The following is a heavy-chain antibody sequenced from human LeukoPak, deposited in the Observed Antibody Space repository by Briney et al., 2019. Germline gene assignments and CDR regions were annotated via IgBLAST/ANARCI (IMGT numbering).Heavy chain of an antibody. CDR3: ARDPIRGSWYKYFQH. V-gene: IGHV1-2*02. Sequence: ASVKVSCKASGYTFTGYFMHWVRQAPGQGLEWMGWINPNSGGTNYAQKFQGRVTMTRDTSISTAYMELSSLRSDDTAVYYCARDPIRGSWYKYFQHWGQGTLVTVSS. D-gene: IGHD6-13*01. J-gene: IGHJ1*01. CDR2: INPNSGGT. CDR1: GYTFTGYF.